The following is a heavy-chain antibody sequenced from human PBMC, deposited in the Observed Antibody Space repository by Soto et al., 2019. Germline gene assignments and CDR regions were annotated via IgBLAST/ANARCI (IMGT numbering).Heavy chain of an antibody. CDR2: IHYSGGATYSP. CDR3: ARSLSPGVCYDY. D-gene: IGHD2-8*01. Sequence: SETLSLTCTVSGASIITDGYYWTWIRQHPGKGLEWLGYIHYSGGATYSPSYNPSLQSRIAISVDISKSQFSLKLSSVTAADTAVYYCARSLSPGVCYDYWGQGTLVTVSS. J-gene: IGHJ4*02. CDR1: GASIITDGYY. V-gene: IGHV4-31*03.